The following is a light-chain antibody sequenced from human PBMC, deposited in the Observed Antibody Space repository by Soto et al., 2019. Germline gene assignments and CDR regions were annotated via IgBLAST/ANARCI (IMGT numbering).Light chain of an antibody. CDR1: QNIGTS. CDR3: QHYNSYGT. V-gene: IGKV1-5*01. Sequence: DIQMTQSPSTLSASVGERVTMTCRASQNIGTSLAWYQQTPGKAPKLLISDASTLESGVPSRFGGSGSGTEFTLTISSLQPDDFATYYCQHYNSYGTFGQGTKVDIK. J-gene: IGKJ1*01. CDR2: DAS.